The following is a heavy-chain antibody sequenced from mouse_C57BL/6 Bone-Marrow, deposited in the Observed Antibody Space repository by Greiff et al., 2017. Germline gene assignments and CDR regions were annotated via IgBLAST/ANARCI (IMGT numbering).Heavy chain of an antibody. CDR2: IYPANSET. V-gene: IGHV1-61*01. CDR3: AREDYGGGVDF. J-gene: IGHJ2*01. Sequence: QVQLQQSGAELVRPGSSVKLSCKASGYTFTSYWMDWVKQRPGQGLEWIGNIYPANSETHYNQKFKDKATVTVDKSSSTAYMQLSSLTSEDSAVYYCAREDYGGGVDFGGRGTTLTVSS. CDR1: GYTFTSYW. D-gene: IGHD1-1*01.